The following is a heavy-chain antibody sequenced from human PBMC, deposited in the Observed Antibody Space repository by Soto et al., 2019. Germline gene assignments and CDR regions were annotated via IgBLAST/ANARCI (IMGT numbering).Heavy chain of an antibody. CDR1: GGSFSGYY. V-gene: IGHV4-34*01. CDR3: ARGGRDDRYYYGMDV. J-gene: IGHJ6*02. D-gene: IGHD3-22*01. CDR2: INHSGST. Sequence: SETLSLTCAVYGGSFSGYYWSWIRQPPGKGLEWIGEINHSGSTNYNPSLKSRVTISVDTSKNQFSLKLSSVTAADTSVYYCARGGRDDRYYYGMDVWGQGTTVTVSS.